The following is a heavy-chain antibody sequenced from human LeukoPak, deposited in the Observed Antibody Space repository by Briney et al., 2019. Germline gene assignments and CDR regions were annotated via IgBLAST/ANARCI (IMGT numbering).Heavy chain of an antibody. J-gene: IGHJ4*02. Sequence: GRSLRLSCAASGFTFDDYAMHWVRQAPGKGLEWVSGISASGGATYYADSVKGRFTISRDNSKNTLYLQMNSLKAEDAALYYCAKGNYGEKIDYWGPGTLVTVSS. CDR2: ISASGGAT. CDR1: GFTFDDYA. D-gene: IGHD4-17*01. CDR3: AKGNYGEKIDY. V-gene: IGHV3-23*01.